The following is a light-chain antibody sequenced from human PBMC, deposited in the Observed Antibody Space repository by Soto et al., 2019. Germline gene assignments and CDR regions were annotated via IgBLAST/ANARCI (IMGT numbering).Light chain of an antibody. CDR3: SSYTSSSTLV. CDR2: EVS. J-gene: IGLJ1*01. Sequence: QSVLTQPASVSGSPGQSITISCTGTSSDVGGYNYVSWYQQHPGKAPKLMIYEVSNRPSGVSNRFSGSKSGNTASLTISGLQAEDDADYYCSSYTSSSTLVFRTGTTVTVL. V-gene: IGLV2-14*01. CDR1: SSDVGGYNY.